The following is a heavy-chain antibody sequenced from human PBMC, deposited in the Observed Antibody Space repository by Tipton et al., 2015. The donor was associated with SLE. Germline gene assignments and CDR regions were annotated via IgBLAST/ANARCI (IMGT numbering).Heavy chain of an antibody. CDR1: GDSISNNNYY. J-gene: IGHJ4*02. Sequence: TLSLTCTISGDSISNNNYYWGWIRQPPGKGLEWIGSFYYSENTYINNASLKSRVTISIDTSKNQFSLKLNSVTAADTAVYYCARETVTGTITLWGRGALVTVSS. CDR3: ARETVTGTITL. V-gene: IGHV4-39*07. CDR2: FYYSENT. D-gene: IGHD1-7*01.